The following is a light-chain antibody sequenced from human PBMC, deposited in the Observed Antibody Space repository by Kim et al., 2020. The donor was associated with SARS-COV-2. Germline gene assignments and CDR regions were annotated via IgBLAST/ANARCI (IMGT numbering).Light chain of an antibody. CDR1: QNVLYSSNNKNY. Sequence: DIVMTQSPDSLAVSLGERATINCKSSQNVLYSSNNKNYLAWYQQKPGQPPKLLIYWASTRESGVPDRFSGSGSGTDFTLTISSLQAEDVAVYYCQQYYSTPDTFGQGTKLEI. V-gene: IGKV4-1*01. CDR2: WAS. CDR3: QQYYSTPDT. J-gene: IGKJ2*01.